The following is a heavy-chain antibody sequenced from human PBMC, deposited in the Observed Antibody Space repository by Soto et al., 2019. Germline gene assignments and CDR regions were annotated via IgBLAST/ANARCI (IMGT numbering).Heavy chain of an antibody. J-gene: IGHJ6*02. CDR3: ARDRGYSGYDSPRYYYGMDV. D-gene: IGHD5-12*01. Sequence: QVQLVESGGGVVQPGRSLRLSCAASGFTFSSYGMHWVRQAPGKGLEWVAVIWYDGSNKWYAGSVKGRFTISRDNSKNPLHLQMNSLRAEDTAVYSCARDRGYSGYDSPRYYYGMDVWGQGTTVTVSS. CDR1: GFTFSSYG. V-gene: IGHV3-33*01. CDR2: IWYDGSNK.